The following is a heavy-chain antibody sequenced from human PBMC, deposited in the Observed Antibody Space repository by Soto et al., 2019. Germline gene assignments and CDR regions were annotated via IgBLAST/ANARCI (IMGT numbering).Heavy chain of an antibody. D-gene: IGHD5-12*01. J-gene: IGHJ4*02. V-gene: IGHV4-34*01. CDR3: AMSVGWLQFRKHYFDY. CDR1: GGSFSGYY. Sequence: SETLSLTCAVYGGSFSGYYRSWIRQPPGKGLEWIGEINHSGSTNYNPSLKSRVTISVDTSKNQFSLKLSSVTAADTAVYYCAMSVGWLQFRKHYFDYWGQGTLVTVSS. CDR2: INHSGST.